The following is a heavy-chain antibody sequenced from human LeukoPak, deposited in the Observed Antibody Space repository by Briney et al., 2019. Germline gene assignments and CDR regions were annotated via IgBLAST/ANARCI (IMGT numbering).Heavy chain of an antibody. Sequence: ASVKVSCKASGYTCRTYDINWVRQATGQGLEWMGWMNPNSGNTGYAQKFQGRVTLTRNTSISTAYMELSSLRSEDTAVYYCARDRAGGWFDPWGQGTLVIVSS. J-gene: IGHJ5*02. V-gene: IGHV1-8*01. CDR2: MNPNSGNT. CDR1: GYTCRTYD. CDR3: ARDRAGGWFDP. D-gene: IGHD3-10*01.